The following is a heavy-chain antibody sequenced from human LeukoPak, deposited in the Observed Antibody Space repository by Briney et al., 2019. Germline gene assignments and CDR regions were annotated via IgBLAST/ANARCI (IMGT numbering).Heavy chain of an antibody. CDR3: AREGGYCSSTSCDGAFDY. CDR2: INHSGST. Sequence: KPSETLSLTCAVYGGSFSGYYWSWIRQPPGKGLEWIGEINHSGSTNYNPSLKSRVTISVDTSKNQFSLKLSSVTAADTAVYYCAREGGYCSSTSCDGAFDYWGQGTLVTVSS. V-gene: IGHV4-34*01. CDR1: GGSFSGYY. J-gene: IGHJ4*02. D-gene: IGHD2-2*01.